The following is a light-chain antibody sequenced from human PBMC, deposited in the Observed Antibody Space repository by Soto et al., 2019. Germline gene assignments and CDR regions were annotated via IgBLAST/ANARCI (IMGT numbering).Light chain of an antibody. V-gene: IGKV4-1*01. Sequence: DIVMTQSPDSLAVSLGERATINCKSSQSLLFDSNNKNHLAWYPHKPGHPPKLLIYWASTRESGVPDRFSVSGSGTDFTLTISSLQAADVEIYYCQQYFSTVLTFGGGTKVEI. CDR2: WAS. CDR3: QQYFSTVLT. CDR1: QSLLFDSNNKNH. J-gene: IGKJ4*01.